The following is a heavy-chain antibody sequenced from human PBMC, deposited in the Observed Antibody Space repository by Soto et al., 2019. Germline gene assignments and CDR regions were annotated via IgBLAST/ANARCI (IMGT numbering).Heavy chain of an antibody. J-gene: IGHJ6*02. CDR2: INTAGSPK. V-gene: IGHV3-48*03. CDR1: GFSLSNFE. D-gene: IGHD2-2*01. CDR3: ARAECSTPNCLTAYYSYGLDV. Sequence: SLRLSCAASGFSLSNFEMHGVCQAPGKGLEGVSYINTAGSPKYYAERVKGLFTISRDNARNSLFLQMNSLRAEDTAVYYCARAECSTPNCLTAYYSYGLDVRGQGTTVTVSS.